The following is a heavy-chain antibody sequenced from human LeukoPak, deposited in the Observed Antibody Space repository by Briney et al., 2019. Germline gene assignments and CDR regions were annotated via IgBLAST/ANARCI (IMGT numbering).Heavy chain of an antibody. CDR2: ISGSGGRT. Sequence: GGSLRLSCAASGFTFSDYAMSWVRQAPGKGLEWVSVISGSGGRTYYAESVKGRFTISRDNSKNTLYLQMNSLRAEDTAIYYCARDQAAAGIGGFDYWGQGTLVTVSS. CDR1: GFTFSDYA. CDR3: ARDQAAAGIGGFDY. V-gene: IGHV3-23*01. J-gene: IGHJ4*02. D-gene: IGHD6-13*01.